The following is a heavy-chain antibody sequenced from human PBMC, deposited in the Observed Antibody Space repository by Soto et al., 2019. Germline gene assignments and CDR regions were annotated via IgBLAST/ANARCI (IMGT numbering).Heavy chain of an antibody. J-gene: IGHJ4*02. CDR3: ARIDQDSSSMYSFDY. V-gene: IGHV4-34*01. Sequence: SETLSLTCAVYGGSFSPYFWSWIRQPPGKGLEWIGEINHSGSTNYNPSLTRRATLSVDTSKNQVSLKLTSVTAADTAVYYCARIDQDSSSMYSFDYWGQGTLVTVSS. CDR2: INHSGST. D-gene: IGHD6-6*01. CDR1: GGSFSPYF.